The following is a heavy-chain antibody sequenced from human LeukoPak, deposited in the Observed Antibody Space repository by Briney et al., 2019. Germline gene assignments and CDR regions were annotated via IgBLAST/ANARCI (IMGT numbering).Heavy chain of an antibody. Sequence: GGSLRLSCAASGFTFSSYEMNWVRQAPGKGLEWVANVNQDGSGKYYVGSVKGRFTISKDNAKNSLYLQMNSLRAEDTAVYYCTSANYGPAYWGQGTLVTVSS. CDR3: TSANYGPAY. CDR1: GFTFSSYE. D-gene: IGHD5-24*01. V-gene: IGHV3-7*01. J-gene: IGHJ4*02. CDR2: VNQDGSGK.